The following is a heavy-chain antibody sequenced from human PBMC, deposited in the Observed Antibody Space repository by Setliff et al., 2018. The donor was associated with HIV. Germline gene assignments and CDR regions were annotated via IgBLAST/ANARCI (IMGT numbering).Heavy chain of an antibody. Sequence: GESLKISCITSGFTFGDYVMSWFRLAPGKGLEWVGFIRSKAHGGTTEYAASVEVRFIISRDDSKSIAYLQMNSLKTEDTAVYYCTRSNWGSTPDFDYWGQGTMVTVS. CDR2: IRSKAHGGTT. CDR1: GFTFGDYV. J-gene: IGHJ4*02. D-gene: IGHD7-27*01. CDR3: TRSNWGSTPDFDY. V-gene: IGHV3-49*03.